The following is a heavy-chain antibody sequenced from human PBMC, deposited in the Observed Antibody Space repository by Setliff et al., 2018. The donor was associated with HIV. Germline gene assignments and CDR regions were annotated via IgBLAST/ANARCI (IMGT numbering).Heavy chain of an antibody. CDR1: GGSFSGYS. D-gene: IGHD1-1*01. CDR2: INHSGST. Sequence: PSETLSLTCAVYGGSFSGYSWTWIRQTPAGGLEWIGEINHSGSTNYNPSLKSRVTISVDTSTRQFPLKLRSVTAADTAIYYCVRGPQLTTTPYFYYYYMDVWGEGTTVTVSS. J-gene: IGHJ6*03. V-gene: IGHV4-34*01. CDR3: VRGPQLTTTPYFYYYYMDV.